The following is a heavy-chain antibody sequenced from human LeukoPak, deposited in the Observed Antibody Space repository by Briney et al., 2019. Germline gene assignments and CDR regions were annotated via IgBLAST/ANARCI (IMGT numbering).Heavy chain of an antibody. Sequence: GGSLRLSCAASGFTVSSNYMSWVRQAPGKGLEWVSVIYSGGSTYYADSVKGRFTISRDNSENTLYLQMNSLRAEDTAVYYCAKRRIAAAGLHFDYWGQGTLVTVSS. CDR2: IYSGGST. CDR3: AKRRIAAAGLHFDY. CDR1: GFTVSSNY. V-gene: IGHV3-53*01. J-gene: IGHJ4*02. D-gene: IGHD6-13*01.